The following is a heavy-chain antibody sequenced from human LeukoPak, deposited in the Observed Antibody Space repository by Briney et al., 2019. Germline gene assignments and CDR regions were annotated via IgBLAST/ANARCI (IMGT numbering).Heavy chain of an antibody. CDR2: LDGVGVTT. D-gene: IGHD1-26*01. J-gene: IGHJ4*02. V-gene: IGHV3-23*01. CDR1: GFTFSTFA. CDR3: AKGVGATIANFYFAS. Sequence: GGSLRLSCAASGFTFSTFAMSWVRQAPGKGLEWVSALDGVGVTTYYADVVKGRFTTSRDNSKSRLHLQMNSLRAEDTAVYYCAKGVGATIANFYFASWGQGALVTVSS.